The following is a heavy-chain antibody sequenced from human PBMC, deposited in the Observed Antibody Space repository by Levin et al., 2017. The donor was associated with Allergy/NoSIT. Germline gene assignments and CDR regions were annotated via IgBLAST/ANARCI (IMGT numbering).Heavy chain of an antibody. CDR3: AKGPGEPYYFDY. CDR2: ISGSGGST. CDR1: GFTFSSYA. Sequence: GESLKISCAASGFTFSSYAMSWVRQAPGKGLEWVSAISGSGGSTYYADSVKGRFTISRDNSKNTLYLQMNSLRAEDTAVYYCAKGPGEPYYFDYWGQGTLVTVSS. V-gene: IGHV3-23*01. D-gene: IGHD1-14*01. J-gene: IGHJ4*02.